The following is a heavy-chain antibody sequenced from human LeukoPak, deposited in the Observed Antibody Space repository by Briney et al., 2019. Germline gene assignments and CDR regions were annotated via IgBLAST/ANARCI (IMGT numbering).Heavy chain of an antibody. D-gene: IGHD6-19*01. CDR2: IYSGGST. Sequence: GSSLRLSCVASGFTFSSFAMHWVRQAPGKGLEWVSVIYSGGSTYYADSVKGRFTISRDNSKNTLYLQMNSLRAEDTAVYYCARGQWLVHLDYWGQGTLVTVSS. CDR3: ARGQWLVHLDY. V-gene: IGHV3-66*01. CDR1: GFTFSSFA. J-gene: IGHJ4*02.